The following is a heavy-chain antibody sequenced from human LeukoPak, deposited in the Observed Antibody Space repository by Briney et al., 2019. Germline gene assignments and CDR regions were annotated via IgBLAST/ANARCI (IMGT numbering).Heavy chain of an antibody. J-gene: IGHJ6*02. CDR2: IDPSDSYT. Sequence: GDSLKISCKGSGYRFTNYWIGWVRQMPGKGLEWMGRIDPSDSYTSYSPSFQGHVTISADKSISTAYLQWSSLKASDTAMYYCARRPRAYDGVGGMDVWGQGTTVTVSS. D-gene: IGHD5-12*01. CDR3: ARRPRAYDGVGGMDV. V-gene: IGHV5-10-1*01. CDR1: GYRFTNYW.